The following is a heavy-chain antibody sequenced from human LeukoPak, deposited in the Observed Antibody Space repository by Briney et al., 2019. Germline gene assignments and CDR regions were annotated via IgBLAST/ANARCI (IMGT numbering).Heavy chain of an antibody. Sequence: GGSLRLSCAASGFTFSRTGMHWVRQAPGKGLEWVAVIWYDGSKKYYVDSVKGRFTISRDNSKNTLHLQMNSLRAEDTAVYYCAKSGAYGELLWGDYWGQGTLVTVSS. CDR1: GFTFSRTG. J-gene: IGHJ4*02. CDR3: AKSGAYGELLWGDY. D-gene: IGHD4-17*01. V-gene: IGHV3-33*06. CDR2: IWYDGSKK.